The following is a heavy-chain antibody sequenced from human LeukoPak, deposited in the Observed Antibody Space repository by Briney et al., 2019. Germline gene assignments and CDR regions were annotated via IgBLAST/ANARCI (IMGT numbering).Heavy chain of an antibody. D-gene: IGHD3-10*01. CDR3: ARGRRVLPDAFDI. CDR2: INHSGST. V-gene: IGHV4-34*01. CDR1: GGSFSGYY. Sequence: PSETLSLTCAVYGGSFSGYYWSWIRQPPGKGLEWIGEINHSGSTNYNPSLKSRVTISVDTSKNQFSLKLSSVTAADTAVYYCARGRRVLPDAFDIWGQRTMVTVSS. J-gene: IGHJ3*02.